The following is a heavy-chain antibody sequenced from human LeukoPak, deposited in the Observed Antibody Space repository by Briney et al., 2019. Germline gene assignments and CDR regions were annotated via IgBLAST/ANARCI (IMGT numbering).Heavy chain of an antibody. Sequence: ASVKVSCKASGYTFTTFDINWVRQASGQGLEWVGWMSPYSGNTGYAQKFQGRVTMTRNTSKSTAYMELSSLISDDTAVYYCARDYGGSSGWFDPWGQGTQVTVSS. V-gene: IGHV1-8*01. D-gene: IGHD2-15*01. CDR3: ARDYGGSSGWFDP. CDR2: MSPYSGNT. CDR1: GYTFTTFD. J-gene: IGHJ5*02.